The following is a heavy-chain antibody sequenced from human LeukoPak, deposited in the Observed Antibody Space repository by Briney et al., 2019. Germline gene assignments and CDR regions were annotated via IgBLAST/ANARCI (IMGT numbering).Heavy chain of an antibody. CDR3: AREARSGIAADY. CDR2: IYYSGST. Sequence: TSETLSLTCTVSGGSISSYYWSWIRQPPGKGLEWIGYIYYSGSTNYNPPLKSRVTISVDTSKNQFSLKLSSVTAADTAVYYCAREARSGIAADYWGQGTLVTVSS. V-gene: IGHV4-59*01. D-gene: IGHD6-13*01. J-gene: IGHJ4*02. CDR1: GGSISSYY.